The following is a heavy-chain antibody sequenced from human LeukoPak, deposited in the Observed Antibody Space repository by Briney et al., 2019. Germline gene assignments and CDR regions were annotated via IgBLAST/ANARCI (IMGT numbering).Heavy chain of an antibody. V-gene: IGHV3-30*04. Sequence: GGSLRLSCAASGFTFSSYAMHWVRQAPGKGLEWVAVISYDGSNKYYADSVKGRFTIPRDNSKNTVYLQMNCLRGEDTAVYYCARGAYSSSWYNWFDPWGQGTLVTVSS. CDR2: ISYDGSNK. CDR3: ARGAYSSSWYNWFDP. D-gene: IGHD6-13*01. CDR1: GFTFSSYA. J-gene: IGHJ5*02.